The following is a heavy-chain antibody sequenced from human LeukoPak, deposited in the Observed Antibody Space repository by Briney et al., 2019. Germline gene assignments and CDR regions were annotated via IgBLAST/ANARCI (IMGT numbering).Heavy chain of an antibody. V-gene: IGHV5-51*01. CDR3: AGQRSYYDSSGYYYAFDI. CDR2: IYPGDSDT. CDR1: GYSFTSYW. Sequence: GESLEISCKGSGYSFTSYWIGWVRQMPGEGLEWMGIIYPGDSDTRYSPSFQGQVTISADKSISTAYLQWSSLKASDTAMYYCAGQRSYYDSSGYYYAFDIWGQGTMVTVPS. J-gene: IGHJ3*02. D-gene: IGHD3-22*01.